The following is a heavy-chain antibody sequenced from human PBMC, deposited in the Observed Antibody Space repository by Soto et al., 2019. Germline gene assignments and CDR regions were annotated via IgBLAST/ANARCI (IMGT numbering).Heavy chain of an antibody. V-gene: IGHV4-59*13. CDR2: IYYSGST. J-gene: IGHJ4*02. D-gene: IGHD3-22*01. CDR3: ARLDRQNYYDSSGPLHY. CDR1: GGSISSYY. Sequence: FLTCTISGGSISSYYWSWIRQPPGKGLEWIGYIYYSGSTNYNPSLKSRVTISVDTSKNQFSLKLSSVTAADTAVYYCARLDRQNYYDSSGPLHYWGQGTLVTVS.